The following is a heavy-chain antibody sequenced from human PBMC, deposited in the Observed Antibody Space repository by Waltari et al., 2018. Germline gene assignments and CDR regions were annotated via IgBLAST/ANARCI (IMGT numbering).Heavy chain of an antibody. CDR2: IYYSGST. CDR1: GGSISSYY. CDR3: ARGGTGNYYDSSGYFTS. D-gene: IGHD3-22*01. Sequence: QVQLQESGPGLVKPSETLSLTCTVSGGSISSYYWSWIRQPPGRGLAGIGYIYYSGSTNYSPSLKSRVTISVDTSKNEFSLKLNSVTAADTAVYFCARGGTGNYYDSSGYFTSWGQGTQVTVSS. V-gene: IGHV4-59*12. J-gene: IGHJ5*02.